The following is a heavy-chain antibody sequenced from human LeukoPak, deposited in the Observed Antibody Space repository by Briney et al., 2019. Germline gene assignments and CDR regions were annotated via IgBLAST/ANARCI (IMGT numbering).Heavy chain of an antibody. J-gene: IGHJ4*02. V-gene: IGHV4-59*08. CDR1: GXSISGYY. CDR2: IYYSGST. D-gene: IGHD3-22*01. Sequence: PSETLSLTWTVSGXSISGYYWSWIRQPPGKGQECIGYIYYSGSTNYNPSLKSRVTISVDTSRNQFSLKLTSVTAADTAVYYCAKVSDRDSSGYYWGFEYWGQGTLVTVSS. CDR3: AKVSDRDSSGYYWGFEY.